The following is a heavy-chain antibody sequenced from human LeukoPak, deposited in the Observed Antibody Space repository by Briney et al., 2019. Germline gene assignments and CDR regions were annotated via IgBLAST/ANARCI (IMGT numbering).Heavy chain of an antibody. CDR2: IYTSGST. J-gene: IGHJ4*02. CDR3: ARENSGSYREFDY. Sequence: SETLSLTCTVSGGSISSYYWSWIRQPAGRGRGGIGRIYTSGSTNYNASLKSRVSMSVDTSKNQFSLKLSSVTAADTAVFYCARENSGSYREFDYWGQGTLVTVSS. D-gene: IGHD1-26*01. V-gene: IGHV4-4*07. CDR1: GGSISSYY.